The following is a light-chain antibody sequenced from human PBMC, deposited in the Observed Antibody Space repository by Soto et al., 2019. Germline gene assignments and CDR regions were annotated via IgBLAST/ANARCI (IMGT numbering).Light chain of an antibody. Sequence: QSVLTQPASVSGSPGQSITISCTGTSSDVGKYNYVSWYQQHPATAPKLMIFEVSNRPSGVSNRFSGSKSGNTASLTISGLHAEDEDEDYGSSYTGSSINAVVFGGGTKLTVL. CDR2: EVS. J-gene: IGLJ2*01. CDR3: SSYTGSSINAVV. CDR1: SSDVGKYNY. V-gene: IGLV2-14*01.